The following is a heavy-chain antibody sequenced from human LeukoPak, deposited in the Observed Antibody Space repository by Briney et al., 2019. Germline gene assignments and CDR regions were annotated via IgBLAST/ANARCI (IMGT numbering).Heavy chain of an antibody. V-gene: IGHV3-7*01. CDR2: IKQDGSEK. CDR3: ARHLAYCGGDCFIPDAFDI. D-gene: IGHD2-21*02. J-gene: IGHJ3*02. CDR1: GFTFSSYW. Sequence: GSLRLSCAASGFTFSSYWMSWVRQAPGKGLEWVANIKQDGSEKYYVDSVKGRFTISRDNAKNSLYLQMNSLRAEDTAVYYCARHLAYCGGDCFIPDAFDIWGQGTMVTVSS.